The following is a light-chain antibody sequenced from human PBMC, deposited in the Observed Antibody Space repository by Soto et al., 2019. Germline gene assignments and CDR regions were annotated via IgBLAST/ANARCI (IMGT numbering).Light chain of an antibody. CDR1: QDISYY. J-gene: IGKJ2*01. V-gene: IGKV1-33*01. CDR2: DAS. CDR3: QQYDHLPPPMHT. Sequence: DLQMTQSPSSLSASVGDRVTITCQASQDISYYLNWYQQKPGKAPQLLIYDASILETGVPSRFSGSGFGTDFTFIISSLQPEDIATYYCQQYDHLPPPMHTFGQGTKLEIK.